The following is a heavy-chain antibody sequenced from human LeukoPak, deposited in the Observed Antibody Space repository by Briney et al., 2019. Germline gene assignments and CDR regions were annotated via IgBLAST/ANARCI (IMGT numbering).Heavy chain of an antibody. CDR1: GFTLSSYA. Sequence: GGSLRLSCAASGFTLSSYAMSWVRQAPGKGLEWVAVISYDGSNKYYADSVKGRFTISRDNSKNTLYLQMNSLRAGDTAVYYCAKDFNHVVPAASPFDYWGQGTLVTVSS. D-gene: IGHD2-2*01. J-gene: IGHJ4*02. CDR3: AKDFNHVVPAASPFDY. V-gene: IGHV3-30*18. CDR2: ISYDGSNK.